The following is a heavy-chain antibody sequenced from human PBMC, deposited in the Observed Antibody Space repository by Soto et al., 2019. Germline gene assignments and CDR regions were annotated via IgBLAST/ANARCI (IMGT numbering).Heavy chain of an antibody. D-gene: IGHD1-26*01. CDR3: TRGYSGISIYAFDI. CDR2: SGSKVNSDTT. Sequence: GGSLRLACSASGSSISDHYMDWFRQAPGKGLEWVGRSGSKVNSDTTEYASSVKGRFTISRDDSWNSLYLQMNSLKTEDTAVYYCTRGYSGISIYAFDIWGQGTLVTVSS. V-gene: IGHV3-72*01. CDR1: GSSISDHY. J-gene: IGHJ3*02.